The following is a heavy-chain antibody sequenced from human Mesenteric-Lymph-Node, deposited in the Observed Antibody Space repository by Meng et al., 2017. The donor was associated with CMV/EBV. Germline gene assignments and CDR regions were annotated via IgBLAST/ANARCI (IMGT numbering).Heavy chain of an antibody. Sequence: AVSGGSLHSSHWWRWVRQPPGKGLEWIGEIYHSGSTNYNPSLKSRVTISVDKSKNQFSLKLSSVTAADTAVYYCARAGFSGWYYFDYWGQGTLVTVSS. D-gene: IGHD6-19*01. CDR2: IYHSGST. CDR1: GGSLHSSHW. J-gene: IGHJ4*02. CDR3: ARAGFSGWYYFDY. V-gene: IGHV4-4*02.